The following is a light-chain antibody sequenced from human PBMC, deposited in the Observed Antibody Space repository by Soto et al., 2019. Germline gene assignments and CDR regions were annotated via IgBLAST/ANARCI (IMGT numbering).Light chain of an antibody. CDR2: RVS. V-gene: IGKV2-30*01. CDR3: MQHTHWPYT. Sequence: DVVMTQSPLSLPVTLGQPASISCRSSQSLLYSDGNTYLNWFQQRPGQSPRRLIYRVSNRDSGVPDRFSGSGSGTDFTLKISRVEAEDVGVYYCMQHTHWPYTFGKGTKLEIK. CDR1: QSLLYSDGNTY. J-gene: IGKJ2*01.